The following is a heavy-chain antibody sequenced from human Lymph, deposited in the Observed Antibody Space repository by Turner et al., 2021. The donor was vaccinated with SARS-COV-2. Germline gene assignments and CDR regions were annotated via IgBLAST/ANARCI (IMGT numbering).Heavy chain of an antibody. D-gene: IGHD4-17*01. Sequence: QVQLVESGGDVVQPGRSLRLSCAASGFTFSNYGLHCVRQAPGKGLEWVAGISYDGSNKYYADAVKGRFTISRDNSKNALYLQMNSLRAEDTAVYYCAREAGYGGNGQGLDYWGQGTLVTVSS. J-gene: IGHJ4*02. CDR2: ISYDGSNK. CDR3: AREAGYGGNGQGLDY. V-gene: IGHV3-30*03. CDR1: GFTFSNYG.